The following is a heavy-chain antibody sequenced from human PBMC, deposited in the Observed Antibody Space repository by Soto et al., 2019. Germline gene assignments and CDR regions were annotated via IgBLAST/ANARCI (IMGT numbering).Heavy chain of an antibody. J-gene: IGHJ4*02. CDR1: GYQFACYW. D-gene: IGHD2-15*01. CDR2: IDPSGPQT. CDR3: AIQIYCSDPGPNFQYYFDS. Sequence: PVDSEKVSWHRSGYQFACYWVNWVRPWHGKGLDWIGRIDPSGPQTYYSPAFRGHVTISATKSITSGFLQLSSLRASDTAMYYCAIQIYCSDPGPNFQYYFDSWREAAPVSVS. V-gene: IGHV5-10-1*01.